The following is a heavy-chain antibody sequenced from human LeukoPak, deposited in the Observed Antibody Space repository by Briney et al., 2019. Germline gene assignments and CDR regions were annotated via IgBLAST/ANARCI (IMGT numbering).Heavy chain of an antibody. D-gene: IGHD6-19*01. V-gene: IGHV4-59*01. CDR2: IYYSGST. CDR3: ARGLSIAVAFDY. Sequence: KPSEALSLTCTVSGGSISSYYWSWIRQPPGKGLEWIGYIYYSGSTNYNPSLKSRVTISVDTSKNQFSLKLSSVTAADTAVYYCARGLSIAVAFDYWGQGTLVTVSS. CDR1: GGSISSYY. J-gene: IGHJ4*02.